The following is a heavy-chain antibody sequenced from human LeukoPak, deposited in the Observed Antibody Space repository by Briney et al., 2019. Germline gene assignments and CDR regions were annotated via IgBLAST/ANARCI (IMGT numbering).Heavy chain of an antibody. Sequence: SQTLSLTCTVSGGSISSGGYYWSWIRRPPGKGLEWIGNIYFSGGTHYNPSLSSRVSISVDTSNNQFSLRLTSMTAADTAVYYCARHVGPPSDWYGGFDFWGQGSLVTVSS. CDR3: ARHVGPPSDWYGGFDF. CDR2: IYFSGGT. CDR1: GGSISSGGYY. D-gene: IGHD6-19*01. V-gene: IGHV4-61*09. J-gene: IGHJ4*02.